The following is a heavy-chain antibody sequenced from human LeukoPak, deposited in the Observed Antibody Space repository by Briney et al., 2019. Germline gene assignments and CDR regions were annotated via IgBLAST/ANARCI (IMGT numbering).Heavy chain of an antibody. D-gene: IGHD5-24*01. CDR2: ISSNGGTT. CDR1: GFTFSSYA. J-gene: IGHJ4*02. CDR3: ARGDGYNFFDC. V-gene: IGHV3-64*01. Sequence: GGSLRLSCAASGFTFSSYAMYWVRQAPGKGLEYVSGISSNGGTTYYANSVKGRFTISRDNSKNTLYLQMNSLRAEDTAMYYCARGDGYNFFDCWGQGVLVTVSS.